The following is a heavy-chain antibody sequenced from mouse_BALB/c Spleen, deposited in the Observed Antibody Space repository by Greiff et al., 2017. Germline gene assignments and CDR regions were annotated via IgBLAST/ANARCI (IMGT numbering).Heavy chain of an antibody. V-gene: IGHV1-7*01. J-gene: IGHJ4*01. CDR2: INPSTGYT. D-gene: IGHD1-1*01. CDR1: GYTFTSYW. CDR3: ARRTTVVGYYAMDY. Sequence: QVQLQQSGAELAKPGASVKMSCKASGYTFTSYWMHWVKQRPGQGLEWIGYINPSTGYTEYNQKFKDKATLTADKSSSTAYMQLSSLTSEDSAVYYCARRTTVVGYYAMDYWGQGTSVTVSS.